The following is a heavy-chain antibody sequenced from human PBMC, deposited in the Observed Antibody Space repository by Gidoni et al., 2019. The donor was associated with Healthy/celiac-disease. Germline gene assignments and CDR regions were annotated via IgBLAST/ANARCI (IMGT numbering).Heavy chain of an antibody. CDR2: ISSSSSYI. Sequence: EVQLVESGGGLVKPGGSLRLSCAASGFTFRSYSMNWVRQPPGKGLEWVSSISSSSSYIYYADSVKGRFTISRDNAKNSLYLQMNSLRAEDTAVYYCARAPLPPARYYFDYWGQGTLVTVSS. V-gene: IGHV3-21*06. D-gene: IGHD2-21*01. CDR3: ARAPLPPARYYFDY. CDR1: GFTFRSYS. J-gene: IGHJ4*02.